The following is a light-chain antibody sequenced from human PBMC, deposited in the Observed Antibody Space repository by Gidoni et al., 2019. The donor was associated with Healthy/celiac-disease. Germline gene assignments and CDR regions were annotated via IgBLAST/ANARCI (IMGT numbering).Light chain of an antibody. Sequence: DIQITQSPSTLSASVGDRVTITCRASQSISSWLDWYQQKPGKAPKLLIYKASSLESGVPSRFSGSGSGTEFTLTISSLQPDDFATYYCQQYNSYSTFGQGTKLEIK. CDR2: KAS. CDR1: QSISSW. J-gene: IGKJ2*01. V-gene: IGKV1-5*03. CDR3: QQYNSYST.